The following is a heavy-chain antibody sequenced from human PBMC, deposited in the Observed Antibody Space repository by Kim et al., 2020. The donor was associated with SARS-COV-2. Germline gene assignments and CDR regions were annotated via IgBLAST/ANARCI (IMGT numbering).Heavy chain of an antibody. J-gene: IGHJ6*02. CDR3: ARVRYGDYVYYYGVDV. V-gene: IGHV3-30*01. Sequence: VKGRFTMSRDNSKNTLYLQMNSLRAEDTAVYYCARVRYGDYVYYYGVDVWGQGTTVTVSS. D-gene: IGHD4-17*01.